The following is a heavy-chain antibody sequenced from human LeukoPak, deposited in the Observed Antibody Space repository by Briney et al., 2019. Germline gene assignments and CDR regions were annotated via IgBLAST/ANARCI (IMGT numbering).Heavy chain of an antibody. V-gene: IGHV3-30*02. CDR1: KFTFSSYG. Sequence: GGSLRLSCAGSKFTFSSYGLHWVRQAPGKGLEWVAFIRYDGSNKYYADSVKGRFTISRDNSKNTLYLQMNSLRAEDTAVYYCAKDLSGFLDYWGQGTLVTVSS. CDR3: AKDLSGFLDY. D-gene: IGHD3-22*01. J-gene: IGHJ4*02. CDR2: IRYDGSNK.